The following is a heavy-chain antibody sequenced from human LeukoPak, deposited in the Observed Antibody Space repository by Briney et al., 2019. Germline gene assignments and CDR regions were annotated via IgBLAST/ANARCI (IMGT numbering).Heavy chain of an antibody. J-gene: IGHJ3*02. V-gene: IGHV1-46*01. D-gene: IGHD5-24*01. Sequence: GASVKVSCQTSGYTFSHYYLHWVRQPPGQGLEGMGIINHSGGNTKYAQNFQGRVTMTRDTSTSTLYMELSSLRSEDTAVYYCARVRDGYNDAYDMWGEGRMVAVPS. CDR3: ARVRDGYNDAYDM. CDR2: INHSGGNT. CDR1: GYTFSHYY.